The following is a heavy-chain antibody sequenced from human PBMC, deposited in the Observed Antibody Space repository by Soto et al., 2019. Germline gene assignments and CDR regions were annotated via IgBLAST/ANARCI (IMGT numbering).Heavy chain of an antibody. J-gene: IGHJ4*02. V-gene: IGHV6-1*01. D-gene: IGHD2-2*01. Sequence: SQTLSLTCAISGDSVSSNSAAWNWIRQSPSRGLEWLGRTYYRSKWYNDYAVSVKSRITINPDTSKNQFSLQLNSVAPEDTAVYYCARELGYCSSTSCYSYVYWGQGTLVTVS. CDR1: GDSVSSNSAA. CDR2: TYYRSKWYN. CDR3: ARELGYCSSTSCYSYVY.